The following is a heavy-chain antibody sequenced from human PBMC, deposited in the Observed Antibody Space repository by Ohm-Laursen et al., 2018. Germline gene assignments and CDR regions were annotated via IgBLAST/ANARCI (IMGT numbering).Heavy chain of an antibody. CDR2: ISYDGSDK. Sequence: SLRLFCAASGFSFSSYGMHWVRQAPGKGLEFVSIISYDGSDKYYADSVKGRFTISRDNSKNTLYLQMNSLRAEDTAVYFCANTADYGVEDDYWGQGTLVTVSS. J-gene: IGHJ4*02. CDR3: ANTADYGVEDDY. CDR1: GFSFSSYG. V-gene: IGHV3-30*18. D-gene: IGHD4-17*01.